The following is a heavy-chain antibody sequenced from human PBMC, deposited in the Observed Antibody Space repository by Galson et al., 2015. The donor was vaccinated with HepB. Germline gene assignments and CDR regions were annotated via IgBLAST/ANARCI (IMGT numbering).Heavy chain of an antibody. D-gene: IGHD3-22*01. CDR2: MNPNSGNT. CDR1: GYTFTSYD. Sequence: SVKVSCKASGYTFTSYDINWVRQATGQGLEWMGWMNPNSGNTGYAQKFQGRVTMTRNTSISTAYMELSSLRSEDTAVYYCARGLSYYYDSSGQIDYWGQGTLVTVSS. J-gene: IGHJ4*02. CDR3: ARGLSYYYDSSGQIDY. V-gene: IGHV1-8*01.